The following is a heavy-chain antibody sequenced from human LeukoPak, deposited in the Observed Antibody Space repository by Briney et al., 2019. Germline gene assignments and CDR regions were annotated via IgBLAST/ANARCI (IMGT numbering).Heavy chain of an antibody. J-gene: IGHJ4*02. D-gene: IGHD4-17*01. CDR1: GFTFSSYW. Sequence: GGSLRLSCAASGFTFSSYWMHWVRQAPGRGLVWVSRINSDGSDTTYADSVKGRFTISRDNAKNTVYLQMNSLRAEDTAVYYCARGTFGDFNWGPGTLVSVSS. CDR3: ARGTFGDFN. CDR2: INSDGSDT. V-gene: IGHV3-74*01.